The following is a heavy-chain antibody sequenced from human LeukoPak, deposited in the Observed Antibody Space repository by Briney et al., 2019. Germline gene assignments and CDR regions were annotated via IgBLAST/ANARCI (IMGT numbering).Heavy chain of an antibody. Sequence: ASETLSLTCAVYGGSFSGYYWSWIRQPPGKGLEWIGEINHSGSTNYNPSLKSRVTISVDTSKNQFSLKLSSVTAADTAVYYCARPLYQLLRNFDYWGQGTLVTVSS. D-gene: IGHD2-2*01. CDR2: INHSGST. CDR3: ARPLYQLLRNFDY. J-gene: IGHJ4*02. V-gene: IGHV4-34*01. CDR1: GGSFSGYY.